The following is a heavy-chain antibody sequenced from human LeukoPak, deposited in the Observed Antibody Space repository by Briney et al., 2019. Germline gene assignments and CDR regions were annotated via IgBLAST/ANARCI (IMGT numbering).Heavy chain of an antibody. CDR1: GFTFSSYA. CDR2: ISGSGGST. V-gene: IGHV3-23*01. CDR3: AKALVDYGDPPYFDY. Sequence: QTGGSLRLSCAASGFTFSSYAMSWVRQAPGKGLEWVSAISGSGGSTYYADSVKGRFTISRDNSKNTLYLQMNSLRAEDTAVYYCAKALVDYGDPPYFDYWGQETLVTVSS. J-gene: IGHJ4*02. D-gene: IGHD4-17*01.